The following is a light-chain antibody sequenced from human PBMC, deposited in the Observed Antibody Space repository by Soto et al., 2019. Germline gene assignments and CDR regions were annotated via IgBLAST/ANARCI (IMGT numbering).Light chain of an antibody. CDR1: SSDVGGYNY. CDR3: SSYTSSSTSLYV. Sequence: QCVLAQPASVSGSPGQWITISCTGTSSDVGGYNYVSWYQQHPSKAPKLMIYDVSNRPSGVSNRFSGSKSGNTASLTISGLQADDEADYYCSSYTSSSTSLYVFGTEAKVTV. V-gene: IGLV2-14*01. CDR2: DVS. J-gene: IGLJ1*01.